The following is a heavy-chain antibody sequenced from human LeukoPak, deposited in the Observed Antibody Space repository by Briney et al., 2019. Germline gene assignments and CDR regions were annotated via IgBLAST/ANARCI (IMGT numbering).Heavy chain of an antibody. CDR1: GFSFDDYG. V-gene: IGHV3-9*01. Sequence: PGRSLRLSCAPSGFSFDDYGMHWVRQIPGKGLEWVAGISWNSGSILYADSVKGRFTISRDNAKNSLFLQMNSLRAEDTAFYYCAKYSRSNSAWPQAFDIWGQGTVVTVSS. CDR3: AKYSRSNSAWPQAFDI. CDR2: ISWNSGSI. D-gene: IGHD6-19*01. J-gene: IGHJ3*02.